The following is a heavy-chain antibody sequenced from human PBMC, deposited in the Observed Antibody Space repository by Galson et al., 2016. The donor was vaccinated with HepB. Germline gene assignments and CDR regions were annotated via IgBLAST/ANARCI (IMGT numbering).Heavy chain of an antibody. CDR3: ARVVGFWNGYSYLFHGLDV. CDR2: IYSRGVT. D-gene: IGHD3-3*01. Sequence: SLRLSCAASGFTVYGNYMSWVRQAPGKGLEWVSMIYSRGVTYYADSVKGRFTISRDFSKNTVSLQIDSLTAEDTALYYCARVVGFWNGYSYLFHGLDVWGQGTTVTVSS. CDR1: GFTVYGNY. J-gene: IGHJ6*02. V-gene: IGHV3-53*01.